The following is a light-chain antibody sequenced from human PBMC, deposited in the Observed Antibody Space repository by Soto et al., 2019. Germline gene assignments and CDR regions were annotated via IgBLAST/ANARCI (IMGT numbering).Light chain of an antibody. V-gene: IGKV3-15*01. CDR1: QMISNN. CDR2: GAS. CDR3: QQYSAWPRT. J-gene: IGKJ1*01. Sequence: EIVMTQSPATLSVSAGERVTLSCRASQMISNNLAWYQQKPGQAPRLLIKGASTRATDIPARFSDSGSGTDFTLTISSLQSEDFALYFCQQYSAWPRTFGQGTKVESK.